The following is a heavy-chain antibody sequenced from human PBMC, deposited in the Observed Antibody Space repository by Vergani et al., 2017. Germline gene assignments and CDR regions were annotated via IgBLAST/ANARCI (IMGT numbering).Heavy chain of an antibody. Sequence: EVQLLESGGGLVQPGGSLRLSCAASGFTFSSYAMSWVRQAPGKGLEWVSAISGSGGSTYYADSVKGRFTISRDNSKNTLYLQMNSLRAEDTAVYYCAKDFEYYYDSSGWDYYYYMDVWGKGP. D-gene: IGHD3-22*01. CDR2: ISGSGGST. J-gene: IGHJ6*03. CDR1: GFTFSSYA. V-gene: IGHV3-23*01. CDR3: AKDFEYYYDSSGWDYYYYMDV.